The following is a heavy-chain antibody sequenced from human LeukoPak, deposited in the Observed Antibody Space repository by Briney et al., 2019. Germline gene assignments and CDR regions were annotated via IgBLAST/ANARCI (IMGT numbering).Heavy chain of an antibody. Sequence: GGPLRLSCAASGSGFTNAWMSWVRQAPGKGLEWVGRIKSKGDGETTDYAAPVKGRFTMSRDDAKATLYLQINSLITEDTAVYYCTTDLGITMIRGVIVYWGQGTLVTVSS. J-gene: IGHJ4*02. D-gene: IGHD3-10*01. CDR1: GSGFTNAW. CDR3: TTDLGITMIRGVIVY. CDR2: IKSKGDGETT. V-gene: IGHV3-15*01.